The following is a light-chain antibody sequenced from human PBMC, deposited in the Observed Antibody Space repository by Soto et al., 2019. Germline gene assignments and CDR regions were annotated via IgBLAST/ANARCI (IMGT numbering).Light chain of an antibody. J-gene: IGKJ2*01. Sequence: EIVLTQSPGTLSLSPGEGATLSCRASQSASSGYLAWYQQKPGRAPRLLIYGASSRATGTPDRFSGSGSGTDFTLTISRLEPEDFAVYYCQLSGSTGTFGQGTKVDIK. CDR3: QLSGSTGT. CDR1: QSASSGY. V-gene: IGKV3-20*01. CDR2: GAS.